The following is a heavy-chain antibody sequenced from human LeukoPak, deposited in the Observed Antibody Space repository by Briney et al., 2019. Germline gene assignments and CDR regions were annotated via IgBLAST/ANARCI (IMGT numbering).Heavy chain of an antibody. Sequence: GGSLRLSCAASGSNFSSHWMTWVRQAPGKGLEWLANIKQDGSEKYYVDSVKGRFTISRDNTKSSLILQTNGLRADDTALYYCARGGQLGSLDYWGQGTLVTVSS. V-gene: IGHV3-7*01. D-gene: IGHD6-13*01. CDR1: GSNFSSHW. CDR3: ARGGQLGSLDY. CDR2: IKQDGSEK. J-gene: IGHJ4*02.